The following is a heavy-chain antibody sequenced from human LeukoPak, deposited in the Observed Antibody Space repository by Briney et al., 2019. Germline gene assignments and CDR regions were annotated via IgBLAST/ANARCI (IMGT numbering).Heavy chain of an antibody. V-gene: IGHV1-8*01. Sequence: KXXXKASXXXXXXXDXNWVXXXTXXXXXXXXXMNPNSGNTGYAQKFQGRVTMTRNTSISTAYMELSSLRSEDTAVYYCARPHKRWLQFGWFDPWGQGTLVTVSS. CDR1: XXXXXXXD. CDR3: ARPHKRWLQFGWFDP. CDR2: MNPNSGNT. D-gene: IGHD5-24*01. J-gene: IGHJ5*02.